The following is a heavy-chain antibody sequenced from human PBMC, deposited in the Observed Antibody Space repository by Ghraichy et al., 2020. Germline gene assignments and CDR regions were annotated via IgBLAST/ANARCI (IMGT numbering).Heavy chain of an antibody. D-gene: IGHD6-6*01. CDR1: GFTFSSYA. J-gene: IGHJ6*02. Sequence: GGSLRLSCAASGFTFSSYAMSWVRQAPGKGLEWVSAISGSGGSTYYADSVKGRFTISRDNSKNTLYLQMNSLRAEDTAVYYCAKDDKAARPPYYYYYYGMDVWGQGTTVTVSS. CDR2: ISGSGGST. V-gene: IGHV3-23*01. CDR3: AKDDKAARPPYYYYYYGMDV.